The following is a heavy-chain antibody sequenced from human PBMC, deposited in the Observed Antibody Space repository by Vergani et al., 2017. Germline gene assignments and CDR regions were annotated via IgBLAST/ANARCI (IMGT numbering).Heavy chain of an antibody. CDR2: IRPKTDGETT. V-gene: IGHV3-15*01. D-gene: IGHD6-13*01. CDR1: GFPFSSAW. CDR3: ARGWYRSSWEPLGWFDP. Sequence: EVQPVESGGGLVKPGGSLRLSCTTFGFPFSSAWMSGFRQAPGTGLEGVARIRPKTDGETTDYAAPVKGRFTISRDDSKNTLYLQMNSLKTEDTAVYYCARGWYRSSWEPLGWFDPWGQGSLLTVSS. J-gene: IGHJ5*02.